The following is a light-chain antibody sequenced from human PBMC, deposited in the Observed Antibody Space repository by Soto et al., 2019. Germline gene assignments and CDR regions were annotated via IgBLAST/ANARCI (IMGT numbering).Light chain of an antibody. Sequence: VLTQPPSVSASPGQKVTISCSGSSSNIGGNSVSWYQQLPGTAPKLLIYDDSKRPSGIPDRFSGSKYGTSATLGITGFQTGDEADYYCGSWDSSLSAYVFGTGTKVTVL. J-gene: IGLJ1*01. CDR1: SSNIGGNS. CDR3: GSWDSSLSAYV. V-gene: IGLV1-51*01. CDR2: DDS.